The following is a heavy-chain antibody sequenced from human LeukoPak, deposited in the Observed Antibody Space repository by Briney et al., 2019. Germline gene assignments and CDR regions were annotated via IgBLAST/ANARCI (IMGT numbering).Heavy chain of an antibody. CDR1: GGTFSSYA. Sequence: SVKVSCKASGGTFSSYAISWVRQAPGQGLEWMGGIIPIFGTANYAQKFQGRVTITADESTSTAYMELSSLRSEDTAVYYCARGLKGYYDSSGLYGYWGQGTLVTVSS. V-gene: IGHV1-69*13. J-gene: IGHJ4*02. D-gene: IGHD3-22*01. CDR2: IIPIFGTA. CDR3: ARGLKGYYDSSGLYGY.